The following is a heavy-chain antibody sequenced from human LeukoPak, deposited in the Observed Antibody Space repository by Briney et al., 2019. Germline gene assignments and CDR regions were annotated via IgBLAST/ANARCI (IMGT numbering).Heavy chain of an antibody. CDR2: ISSSGSPI. J-gene: IGHJ4*02. CDR3: ARDGSYGPNPFDY. Sequence: GGSLRLSCAASGFTFSDYYMSWIRQAPGKGLEWVSYISSSGSPIYYADSVKGRFTISRDNAKNSLYLQMNSLRAEDTAVYYCARDGSYGPNPFDYWGQGTLVTDSS. V-gene: IGHV3-11*04. CDR1: GFTFSDYY. D-gene: IGHD5-18*01.